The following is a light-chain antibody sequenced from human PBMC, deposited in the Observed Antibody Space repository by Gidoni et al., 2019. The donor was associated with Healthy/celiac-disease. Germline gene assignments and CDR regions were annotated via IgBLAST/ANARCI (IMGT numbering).Light chain of an antibody. Sequence: NFMLTQPHSVSESPGKTVTISCTRSSGSIASNYVQWYQQRPGSAPTTVIYEDNQRPSAVPDRFSGSIDSSSNSASLTSSGLKTEDEADYYCQSYDSSNRWVFGGGTKLTVL. J-gene: IGLJ3*02. CDR1: SGSIASNY. CDR2: EDN. CDR3: QSYDSSNRWV. V-gene: IGLV6-57*04.